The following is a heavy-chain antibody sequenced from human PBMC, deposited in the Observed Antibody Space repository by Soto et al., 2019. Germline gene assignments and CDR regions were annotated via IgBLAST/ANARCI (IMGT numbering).Heavy chain of an antibody. J-gene: IGHJ4*02. V-gene: IGHV3-48*02. CDR3: ARDPYDSSAPRNY. Sequence: GGSLRLSCAASGFTFDSYAMTWVRQAPGKGLEWVSYISSSSSTIYYADSVKGRFTISRDNAKNSLYLQMNSLRDEDTAVYYCARDPYDSSAPRNYWGQGTLVTVSS. D-gene: IGHD3-22*01. CDR2: ISSSSSTI. CDR1: GFTFDSYA.